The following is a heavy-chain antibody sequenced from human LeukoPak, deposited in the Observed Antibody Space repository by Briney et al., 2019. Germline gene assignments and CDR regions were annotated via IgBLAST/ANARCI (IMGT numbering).Heavy chain of an antibody. D-gene: IGHD2-8*01. CDR3: ARDFCTNGVRSTAFDY. V-gene: IGHV1-2*02. CDR2: INPNSGGT. J-gene: IGHJ4*02. Sequence: ASVKVSCKASGYTFTGYYMHWVRQAPGQGLEWMGWINPNSGGTNYAQKFQGRVTMTRDTSISTVHMELSRLRSDDTAVYYCARDFCTNGVRSTAFDYWGQGTLVTVSS. CDR1: GYTFTGYY.